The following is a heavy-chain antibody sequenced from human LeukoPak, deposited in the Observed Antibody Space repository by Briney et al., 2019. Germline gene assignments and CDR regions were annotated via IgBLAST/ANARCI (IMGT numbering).Heavy chain of an antibody. CDR2: ISGGIGST. CDR1: GFTFSSYA. Sequence: GGSLRLSCAASGFTFSSYAMRWVRQAPGKGLEWVSSISGGIGSTYYADSVKGRFTISRDNSKNTLYLQMNSLRAEDTAVYYCAKTGPYYFDYWGQGTLVTVSS. V-gene: IGHV3-23*01. CDR3: AKTGPYYFDY. D-gene: IGHD3-9*01. J-gene: IGHJ4*02.